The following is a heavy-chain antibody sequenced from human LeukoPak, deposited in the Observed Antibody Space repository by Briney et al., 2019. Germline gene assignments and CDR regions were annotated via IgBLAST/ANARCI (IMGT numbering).Heavy chain of an antibody. CDR1: GFTFSCYG. CDR2: TSYSGDGA. V-gene: IGHV3-23*01. J-gene: IGHJ4*02. Sequence: GGSLRLSCVVSGFTFSCYGLSWVRQTPGKGLEWVSATSYSGDGAYYADSVRGRFTASRDSSTNTYYLQMDSLRAEDTAVYYCAKESEGASPAYWGRGTLVTVSS. D-gene: IGHD3-16*01. CDR3: AKESEGASPAY.